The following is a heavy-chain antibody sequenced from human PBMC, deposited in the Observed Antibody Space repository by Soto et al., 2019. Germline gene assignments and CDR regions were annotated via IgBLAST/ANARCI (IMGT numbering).Heavy chain of an antibody. J-gene: IGHJ3*02. V-gene: IGHV3-30*18. CDR2: ISDDGSKK. Sequence: QVQLVESGGGVVQPGRSLRLSCAASGFTFSSYGMYWVRQAPGKGLEWVAAISDDGSKKDYADSVKGRFPISRDKSKNTLYLQMTSLRAEDTAVCYCAKDQTRAFDIWGQGTMVTVSS. CDR3: AKDQTRAFDI. CDR1: GFTFSSYG.